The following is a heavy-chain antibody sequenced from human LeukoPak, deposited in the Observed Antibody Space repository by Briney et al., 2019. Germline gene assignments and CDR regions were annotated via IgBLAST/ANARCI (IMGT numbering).Heavy chain of an antibody. V-gene: IGHV1-69*13. CDR1: GGTFSSYA. J-gene: IGHJ4*02. D-gene: IGHD3-22*01. CDR2: IIPIFGTA. Sequence: SVKVSCKASGGTFSSYAISWVRQAPGQGLEWMGGIIPIFGTANYAQKFQGRVTITADESTSTAYMELSSLRSEDTAVYYCARRGYYDSSGYYPYYFDYWGQGTLVTVSS. CDR3: ARRGYYDSSGYYPYYFDY.